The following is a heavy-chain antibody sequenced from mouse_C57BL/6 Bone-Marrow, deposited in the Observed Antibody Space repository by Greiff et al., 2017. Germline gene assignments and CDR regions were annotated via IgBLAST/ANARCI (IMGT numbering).Heavy chain of an antibody. CDR2: IWSDGST. Sequence: VQLQESGPGLVAPSQSLSITCTVSGFSLTSYGVHWVRQPPGKGLEWLVVIWSDGSTTYNSALKSRLSISKDNSKSQVFLKMNSLQTDDTAMYYCARHEEDGYYAMDYWGQGTSVTVSS. J-gene: IGHJ4*01. CDR3: ARHEEDGYYAMDY. CDR1: GFSLTSYG. D-gene: IGHD2-3*01. V-gene: IGHV2-6-1*01.